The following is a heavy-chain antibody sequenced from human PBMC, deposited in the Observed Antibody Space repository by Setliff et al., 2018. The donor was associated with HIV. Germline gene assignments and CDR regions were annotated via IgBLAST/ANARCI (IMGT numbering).Heavy chain of an antibody. CDR3: AXXGLRRGYTGFDI. CDR1: GGSISGNX. Sequence: SEXXSLXXTVSGGSISGNXGXXXRQPPGKGLEWIGYIYTSGATKYNPSXKXRATISLETSKMQFSLKLNSVSAADTAVXXXAXXGLRRGYTGFDIWGQGTMVTVSS. CDR2: IYTSGAT. D-gene: IGHD3-16*02. V-gene: IGHV4-4*08. J-gene: IGHJ3*02.